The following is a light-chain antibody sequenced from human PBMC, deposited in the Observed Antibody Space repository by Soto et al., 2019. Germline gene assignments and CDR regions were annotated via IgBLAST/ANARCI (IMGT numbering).Light chain of an antibody. CDR1: SSDVGGYDS. CDR3: SSYTSSSTLV. CDR2: DVN. V-gene: IGLV2-14*03. Sequence: QSVLTQPASVSGSPGQSITISCTGTSSDVGGYDSVSWYQQHPGKAPKLRMYDVNNRPSGVSNRFSGSKSGNTASLTISGLQTEDEADYYCSSYTSSSTLVFGGGTKLTVL. J-gene: IGLJ2*01.